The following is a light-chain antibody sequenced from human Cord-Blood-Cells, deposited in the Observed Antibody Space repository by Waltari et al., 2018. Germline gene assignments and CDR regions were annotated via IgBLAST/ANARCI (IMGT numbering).Light chain of an antibody. J-gene: IGLJ2*01. CDR3: NSRDSSGNHLV. V-gene: IGLV3-19*01. CDR1: SLRSYY. Sequence: SSELTQDPAESVALGQTVRITCQGDSLRSYYASWYQQKPGQAPVLVIYGKNNRPSGIPDRFSGSSSGNTASLTITGARAEDEADYYCNSRDSSGNHLVFGGGTKLTVL. CDR2: GKN.